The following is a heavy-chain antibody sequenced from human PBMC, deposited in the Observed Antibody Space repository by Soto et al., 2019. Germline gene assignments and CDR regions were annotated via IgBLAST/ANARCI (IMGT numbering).Heavy chain of an antibody. CDR3: ARTSYYYDSSGYYRPRDYFDY. Sequence: PSETLSLTCTVSGGSISSGGYYWSWIRQHPGKGLEWIGYIYYSGSTYYNHSLKSRVTISADTSKNQFSLKLSSVTAADTAVYYCARTSYYYDSSGYYRPRDYFDYWGQGTLVTVSS. V-gene: IGHV4-30-4*08. D-gene: IGHD3-22*01. J-gene: IGHJ4*02. CDR1: GGSISSGGYY. CDR2: IYYSGST.